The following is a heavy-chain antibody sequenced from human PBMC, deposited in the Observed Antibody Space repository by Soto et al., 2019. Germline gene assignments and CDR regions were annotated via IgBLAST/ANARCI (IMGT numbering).Heavy chain of an antibody. CDR1: GFTFSNYA. CDR3: ARAIGADFFDY. V-gene: IGHV3-23*01. Sequence: EVQMLESGGGVVRPGGSLRLSCTASGFTFSNYAMSWVRQAPGKGLEWVSTISDNGANTFIGDSMKDHFDISRDNSKNTVFLHLSTVRAEDTAIYYCARAIGADFFDYRGQGTPVTVSS. CDR2: ISDNGANT. D-gene: IGHD6-25*01. J-gene: IGHJ4*02.